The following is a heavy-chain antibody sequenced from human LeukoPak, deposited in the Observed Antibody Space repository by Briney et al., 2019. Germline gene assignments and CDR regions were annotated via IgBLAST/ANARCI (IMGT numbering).Heavy chain of an antibody. CDR3: ARATYYYDSSGYKGAFDI. D-gene: IGHD3-22*01. J-gene: IGHJ3*02. V-gene: IGHV1-46*01. CDR2: INPSGGST. CDR1: GYTFTSYY. Sequence: GASVKVSCRASGYTFTSYYMHWVRQAPGQGLEWMGIINPSGGSTSYAQKFQGRVTMTRDTSTSTVYMELSSLRSEDTAVYYCARATYYYDSSGYKGAFDIWGQGTMVTVSS.